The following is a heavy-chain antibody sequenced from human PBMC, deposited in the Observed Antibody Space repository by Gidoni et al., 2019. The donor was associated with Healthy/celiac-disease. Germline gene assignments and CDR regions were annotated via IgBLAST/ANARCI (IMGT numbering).Heavy chain of an antibody. CDR1: GGSISSSSYY. D-gene: IGHD1-26*01. V-gene: IGHV4-39*01. CDR2: IYYSGST. CDR3: ARIHSRLSYYGTDY. J-gene: IGHJ4*02. Sequence: QLQLQESGPGLVKPSETLSLTCTVSGGSISSSSYYWGWLRQPPGKGLEWIGSIYYSGSTYYNPSLKSRVTISVDTSKNQFSLKLSSVTAADTAVYYCARIHSRLSYYGTDYWGQGTLVTVSS.